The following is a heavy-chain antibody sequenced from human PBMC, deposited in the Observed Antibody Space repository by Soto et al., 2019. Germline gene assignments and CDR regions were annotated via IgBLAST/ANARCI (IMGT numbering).Heavy chain of an antibody. CDR3: ARGQQPMGLDK. Sequence: QVQLQEPGPGLLKPSETLTLTCTVSGDSFPTSYWSWVRQPAGQGLQWLGRIYPSGEINYNPSLRSRLTISTDTYMNQFSLTLTSVTAADTARYYCARGQQPMGLDKWGRGILVTVSS. J-gene: IGHJ4*02. CDR1: GDSFPTSY. V-gene: IGHV4-4*07. CDR2: IYPSGEI. D-gene: IGHD2-2*01.